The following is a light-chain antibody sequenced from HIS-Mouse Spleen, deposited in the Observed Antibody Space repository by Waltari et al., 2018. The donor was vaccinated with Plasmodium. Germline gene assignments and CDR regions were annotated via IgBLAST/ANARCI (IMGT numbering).Light chain of an antibody. V-gene: IGLV3-25*03. CDR1: ALPKQY. CDR3: QSADSSGTYWV. J-gene: IGLJ3*02. CDR2: KDS. Sequence: SYALTQPPTVSVSPGQTARITCSGDALPKQYAYWYQQKQGQAPVLVIYKDSERPSGIPERFSGSSSGTTGTLTISGVQAEDEADYYCQSADSSGTYWVFGGGTKLTVL.